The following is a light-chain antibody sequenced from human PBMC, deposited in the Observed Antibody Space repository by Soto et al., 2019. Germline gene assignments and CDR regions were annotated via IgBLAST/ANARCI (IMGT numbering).Light chain of an antibody. Sequence: EIVLTQSPATLSVSPGERATLSCRASQRVSSNLAWYQQKPGQAPRLLIHGASTRATGIPARFSGSGSETEFTLTISSLQSEDFAVYYCQQYNKWPPVTFGGGTKVEIK. CDR1: QRVSSN. CDR2: GAS. CDR3: QQYNKWPPVT. V-gene: IGKV3-15*01. J-gene: IGKJ4*01.